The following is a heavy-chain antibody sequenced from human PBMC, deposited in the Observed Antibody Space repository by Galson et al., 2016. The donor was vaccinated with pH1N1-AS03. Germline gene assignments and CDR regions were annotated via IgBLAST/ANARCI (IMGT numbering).Heavy chain of an antibody. CDR1: SGYV. CDR3: TAGHYTNF. CDR2: ISVSGSDT. Sequence: SLRLSCAASSGYVMNWVRQAPGKGLEWVSGISVSGSDTYYVDSVKGRFTISRDNSKNTLFLQMDSLRAEDTALHYCTAGHYTNFWGQGTLVTVSS. V-gene: IGHV3-23*01. D-gene: IGHD3-3*01. J-gene: IGHJ4*01.